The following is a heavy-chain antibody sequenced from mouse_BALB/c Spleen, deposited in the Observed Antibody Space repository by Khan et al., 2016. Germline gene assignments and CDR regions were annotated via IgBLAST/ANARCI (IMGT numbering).Heavy chain of an antibody. CDR3: ARDDQDYDAWFAS. J-gene: IGHJ3*01. Sequence: QVTLKESGPGLVAPSQSLSITCTVSGFSLTNSGVHWIRQPPGKGLEWLGVIWPGGSTDYNSALMSRLSITKDNYQNQVFLTMISLQTDDTAMYYCARDDQDYDAWFASWGQGTLVIVSA. CDR1: GFSLTNSG. V-gene: IGHV2-9*02. CDR2: IWPGGST. D-gene: IGHD2-4*01.